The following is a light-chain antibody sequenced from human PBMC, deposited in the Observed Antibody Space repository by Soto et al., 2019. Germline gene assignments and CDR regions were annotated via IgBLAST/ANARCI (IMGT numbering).Light chain of an antibody. CDR2: GVS. Sequence: EVILTQSPGTLSLSPGERATLSCRASQSVGSRSLAWYQQKPGQAPRLLLYGVSSRAPGVPDRFSGSGSGTDFTLTISRLEPEDFAVYYCQQYNDSPETFGQGTKVEIK. CDR3: QQYNDSPET. J-gene: IGKJ1*01. CDR1: QSVGSRS. V-gene: IGKV3-20*01.